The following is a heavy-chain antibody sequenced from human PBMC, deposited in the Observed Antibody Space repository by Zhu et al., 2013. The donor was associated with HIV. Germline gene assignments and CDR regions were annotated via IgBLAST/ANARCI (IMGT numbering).Heavy chain of an antibody. CDR2: INSAGATI. J-gene: IGHJ4*02. CDR3: ATGYSYRLPPRLR. D-gene: IGHD5-18*01. Sequence: QVQLVQSGAEVKKPGASVKVSCKASGDGFSNYYIHWVRHAPGQGLEWMGIINSAGATIKYAQKFQGRVTLTRDTSTNTVYVQLGNLRLDDTAVYYCATGYSYRLPPRLRRGRGTLVHRLL. V-gene: IGHV1-46*01. CDR1: GDGFSNYY.